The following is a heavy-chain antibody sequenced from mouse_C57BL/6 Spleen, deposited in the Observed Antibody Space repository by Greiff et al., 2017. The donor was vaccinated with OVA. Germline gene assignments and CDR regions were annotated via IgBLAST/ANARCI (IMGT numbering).Heavy chain of an antibody. CDR3: AIGMGYDYDGYYFDY. Sequence: QVQLQQPGAELVKPGASVEVSCKASGYTFTSYWMHWVKQRPGQGLEWIGRIHPSDSDTNYNQKFKGKATLTVDKSSSTAYMQLSSLTSEDSAVYYCAIGMGYDYDGYYFDYWGQGTTLTVSS. V-gene: IGHV1-74*01. CDR1: GYTFTSYW. CDR2: IHPSDSDT. J-gene: IGHJ2*01. D-gene: IGHD2-4*01.